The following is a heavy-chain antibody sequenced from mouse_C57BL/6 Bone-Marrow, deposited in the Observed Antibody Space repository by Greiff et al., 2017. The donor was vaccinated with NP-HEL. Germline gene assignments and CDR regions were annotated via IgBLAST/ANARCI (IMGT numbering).Heavy chain of an antibody. CDR2: IDPSDSYT. J-gene: IGHJ2*01. Sequence: QVQLQQPGAELVMPGASVKLSCKASGYTFTSYWMHWVKQRPGQGLEWIGEIDPSDSYTNYNQKFKGKSTLTVDKSSSTAYMQLSSLTSEDSAVYYGARLREWVDYWGQGTTLTVSS. CDR1: GYTFTSYW. CDR3: ARLREWVDY. V-gene: IGHV1-69*01. D-gene: IGHD1-3*01.